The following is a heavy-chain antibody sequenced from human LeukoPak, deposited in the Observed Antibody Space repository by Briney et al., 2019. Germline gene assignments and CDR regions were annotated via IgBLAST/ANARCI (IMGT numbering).Heavy chain of an antibody. D-gene: IGHD6-13*01. CDR1: GGSFSGYY. CDR3: ASCSSSWYGY. Sequence: SETLSLTCAVYGGSFSGYYWSWIRQPPGKGLEWIGEINHSGSTNYNPSLKSRVTISVDTSKNQFSLKLSSVTAADTAVYYYASCSSSWYGYWGQGTLVTVSS. J-gene: IGHJ4*02. CDR2: INHSGST. V-gene: IGHV4-34*01.